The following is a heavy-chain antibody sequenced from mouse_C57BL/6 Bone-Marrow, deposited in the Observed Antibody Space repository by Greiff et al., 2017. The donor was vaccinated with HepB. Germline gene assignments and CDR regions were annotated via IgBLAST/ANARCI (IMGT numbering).Heavy chain of an antibody. CDR2: RYPRSGNT. J-gene: IGHJ2*01. Sequence: VKLQESGAELARPGASVKLSCKASGYTFTSYGISWVKQRTGQGLEWIGERYPRSGNTYYNEKFKGKATLTADKSSSTAYMELRSLTSEDSAVYFCARDGYSFDYWGQGTTLTVSS. CDR3: ARDGYSFDY. V-gene: IGHV1-81*01. D-gene: IGHD1-1*01. CDR1: GYTFTSYG.